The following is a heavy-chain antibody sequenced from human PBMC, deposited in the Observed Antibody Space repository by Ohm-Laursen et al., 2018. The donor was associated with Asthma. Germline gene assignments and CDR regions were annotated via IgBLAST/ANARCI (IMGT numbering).Heavy chain of an antibody. Sequence: AASVKVSCKASGGTFSSYAISWVRQAPGQGLEWMGGIIPIFGIANYAQKFQGRVTITADKSTSTAYMELSSLRSEDTAVYYCARDSSSSWYPSNFDYWGQGTLVTVSS. CDR2: IIPIFGIA. D-gene: IGHD6-13*01. CDR3: ARDSSSSWYPSNFDY. V-gene: IGHV1-69*10. J-gene: IGHJ4*02. CDR1: GGTFSSYA.